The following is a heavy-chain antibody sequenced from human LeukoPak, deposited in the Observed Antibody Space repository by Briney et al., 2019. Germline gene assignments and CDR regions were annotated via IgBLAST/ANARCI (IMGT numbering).Heavy chain of an antibody. V-gene: IGHV4-39*07. D-gene: IGHD3-22*01. J-gene: IGHJ4*02. Sequence: PSETLSLTCTVSGGSIRISDYFWAWIRQPPGKGLEWIGSIYHSGSTYYNPSLKSRVTISVDTSKNQFSLKLSSVTAADTAVYYCARVSLYDSSGYYVDYWGQGTLVTVSS. CDR1: GGSIRISDYF. CDR3: ARVSLYDSSGYYVDY. CDR2: IYHSGST.